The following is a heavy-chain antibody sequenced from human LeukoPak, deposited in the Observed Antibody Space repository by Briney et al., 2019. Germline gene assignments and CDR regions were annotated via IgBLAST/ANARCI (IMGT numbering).Heavy chain of an antibody. D-gene: IGHD5-18*01. Sequence: PGGSLRLSCAASGFTFSSYWMHWVRQVPGKGLVWVSRINSDGSGTSYPDSVKGRFTISRDNAKNSLYLQMNSLRAEDTAVYYCARNSYGHGYFDYWGQGTLVTVSS. CDR1: GFTFSSYW. CDR2: INSDGSGT. CDR3: ARNSYGHGYFDY. J-gene: IGHJ4*02. V-gene: IGHV3-74*01.